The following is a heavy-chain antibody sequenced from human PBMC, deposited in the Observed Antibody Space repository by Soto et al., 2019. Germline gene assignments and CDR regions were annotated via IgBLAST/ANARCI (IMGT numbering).Heavy chain of an antibody. CDR2: ISSSSSYI. J-gene: IGHJ4*02. CDR3: ARDGRGWLQYNSMGY. Sequence: GGSLRLSCAASGFTFSSYSMNWVRQAPGKGLEWVSSISSSSSYIYYADSVKGRFTISRDNAKNSLYLQMNSLRAEDTAVYYCARDGRGWLQYNSMGYWGQGTLVTVSS. CDR1: GFTFSSYS. D-gene: IGHD5-12*01. V-gene: IGHV3-21*01.